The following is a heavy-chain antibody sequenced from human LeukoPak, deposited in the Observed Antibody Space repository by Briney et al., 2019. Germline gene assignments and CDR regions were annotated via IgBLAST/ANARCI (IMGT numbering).Heavy chain of an antibody. CDR3: ARSDFWSGYHLNWFDP. J-gene: IGHJ5*02. V-gene: IGHV1-69*13. Sequence: ASXKVSCKASGGTFSSYAISWVRQAPGQGLEWMGGIIPIFGTANYAQKFQGRVTITADESTSTAYMELSSLRSEDTAVYYCARSDFWSGYHLNWFDPWGQGTLVTVSS. CDR2: IIPIFGTA. D-gene: IGHD3-3*01. CDR1: GGTFSSYA.